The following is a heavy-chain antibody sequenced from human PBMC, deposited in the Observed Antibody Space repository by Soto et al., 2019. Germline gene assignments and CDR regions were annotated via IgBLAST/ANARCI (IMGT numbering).Heavy chain of an antibody. CDR2: IYHSGST. CDR3: ARGGTYSSSWLDV. D-gene: IGHD6-6*01. V-gene: IGHV4-4*02. CDR1: GGSISSSNW. Sequence: XGTLSLTCPVCGGSISSSNWWSWVRQPPGKGLEWIGEIYHSGSTNYNPSLKSRVTISVDKSKNQFSLKLSSVTAADTAVYYCARGGTYSSSWLDVWGQGTTVTVSS. J-gene: IGHJ6*02.